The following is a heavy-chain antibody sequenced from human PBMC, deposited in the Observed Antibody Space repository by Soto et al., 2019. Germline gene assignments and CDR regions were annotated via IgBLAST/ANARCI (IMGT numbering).Heavy chain of an antibody. Sequence: GASVKVSCKASGYTFTSYGISWVRQAPGQGXEWMGWISAYNGNTNYAQKLQGRVTMTTDTSTSTAYMELRSLRSDDTAVYYCARAFTYYDFWSGYYNSWFDPWGQGTLVTVSS. CDR1: GYTFTSYG. V-gene: IGHV1-18*01. D-gene: IGHD3-3*01. CDR2: ISAYNGNT. CDR3: ARAFTYYDFWSGYYNSWFDP. J-gene: IGHJ5*02.